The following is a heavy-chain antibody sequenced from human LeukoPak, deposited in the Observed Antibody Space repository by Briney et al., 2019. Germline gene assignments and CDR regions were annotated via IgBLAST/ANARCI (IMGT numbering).Heavy chain of an antibody. CDR3: ARRDIVVVPASILGAFDI. Sequence: GRSLTLSCAASAFTFDEYGMSWVRQPPGKGLEWVSGINWNGGSTGYADSVKGRCTISRDNAKNPLYLQMNSLRAEDTALYYCARRDIVVVPASILGAFDIWGQGTMVTVSS. D-gene: IGHD2-2*02. CDR2: INWNGGST. J-gene: IGHJ3*02. V-gene: IGHV3-20*04. CDR1: AFTFDEYG.